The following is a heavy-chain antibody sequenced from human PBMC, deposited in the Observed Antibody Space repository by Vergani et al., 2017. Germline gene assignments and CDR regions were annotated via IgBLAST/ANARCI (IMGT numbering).Heavy chain of an antibody. CDR2: IDHTGRP. V-gene: IGHV4-34*01. Sequence: QVQLQQWGGGLLKPSETLYLTCVVNGGSFTSYHWTWIRQSPGEGLEWVGDIDHTGRPDYNPSLKSRLTMSVDKFRNHFSLTLNSLTATDTAIYFFARVNTETNGHLYYYYYIDVWGQGTAVTVS. J-gene: IGHJ6*03. CDR3: ARVNTETNGHLYYYYYIDV. D-gene: IGHD4-11*01. CDR1: GGSFTSYH.